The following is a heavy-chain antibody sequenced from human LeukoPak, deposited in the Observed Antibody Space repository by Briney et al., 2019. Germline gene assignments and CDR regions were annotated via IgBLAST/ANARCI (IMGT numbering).Heavy chain of an antibody. Sequence: GGSLRLSCAASGFTFSDYWMSWVRQVPGKGLEWVADIKKDGSEKNEVDSVKGRFTISRDNAKNSLYLQMNSLRAEDTAVYYCARGYCSSTSCYGGGDAFDSWGQGTMVTVSS. D-gene: IGHD2-2*01. CDR3: ARGYCSSTSCYGGGDAFDS. CDR2: IKKDGSEK. J-gene: IGHJ3*02. V-gene: IGHV3-7*01. CDR1: GFTFSDYW.